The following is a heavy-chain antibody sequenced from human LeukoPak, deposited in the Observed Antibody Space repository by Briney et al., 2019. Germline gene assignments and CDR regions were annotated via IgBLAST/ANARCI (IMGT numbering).Heavy chain of an antibody. CDR2: ISYDGSNK. D-gene: IGHD3-3*01. J-gene: IGHJ4*02. Sequence: GGSLSLSCAASGFTFSGCVVHWVRQAPGKGLEWVAVISYDGSNKYYADSVKGRFTISRDNSENTLYLQMNSLRAEDTAVYYCAKDQGDDLWSGYYKVWGQGTLVTVSS. CDR3: AKDQGDDLWSGYYKV. V-gene: IGHV3-30-3*01. CDR1: GFTFSGCV.